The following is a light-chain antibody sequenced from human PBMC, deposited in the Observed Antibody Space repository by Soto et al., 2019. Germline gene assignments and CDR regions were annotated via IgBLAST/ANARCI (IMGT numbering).Light chain of an antibody. V-gene: IGKV3-11*01. Sequence: PGERATLSCRASQSVSSYLAWYQQKPGQAPRLLIYDASNRATGIPARFSGGGSGTDFTLTISSLEPEDFATYYCQHYNSYSEAFGQGTKVDIK. CDR1: QSVSSY. CDR2: DAS. J-gene: IGKJ1*01. CDR3: QHYNSYSEA.